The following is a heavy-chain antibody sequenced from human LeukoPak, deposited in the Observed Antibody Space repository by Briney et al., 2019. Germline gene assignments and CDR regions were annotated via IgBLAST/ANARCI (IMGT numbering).Heavy chain of an antibody. CDR3: ARRSEVGDYVAFDI. D-gene: IGHD4-17*01. V-gene: IGHV5-51*01. Sequence: PGESLQISCKGSGYRFTSYWIGWVRPMPGKGLEWMGIIYPGDSDTRYSPSFQGQVTISADKSISTAYLQWSSLKASDTAMYYCARRSEVGDYVAFDIWGQGTMVTVSS. CDR1: GYRFTSYW. CDR2: IYPGDSDT. J-gene: IGHJ3*02.